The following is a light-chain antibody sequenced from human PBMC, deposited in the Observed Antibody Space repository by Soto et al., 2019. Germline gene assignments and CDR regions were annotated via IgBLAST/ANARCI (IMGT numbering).Light chain of an antibody. Sequence: QSVLTQPRSVSGSPGQSVTISCTGTSSDVGGYNYVSWYQQHPGKAPKLMIYDVSKRPSGVPDRFSGSKSGNTASLTISGLQAEDEADSYCCSYADRSYVFGTAPKVTVL. CDR2: DVS. CDR3: CSYADRSYV. J-gene: IGLJ1*01. V-gene: IGLV2-11*01. CDR1: SSDVGGYNY.